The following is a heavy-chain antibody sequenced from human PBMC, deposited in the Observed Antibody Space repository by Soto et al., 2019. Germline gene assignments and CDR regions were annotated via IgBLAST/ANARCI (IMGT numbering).Heavy chain of an antibody. D-gene: IGHD1-20*01. V-gene: IGHV3-23*01. CDR2: SSGSGGTT. J-gene: IGHJ6*02. Sequence: LGGSLCLSCVASGYTFSSYGRNWFRQAPGRGLEWVSASSGSGGTTYYADSVKGRFTISRDNSKNTLYLQMTSMRAEDTAVYHCAKAMINWNYYYSGMDVWVQGTTVT. CDR3: AKAMINWNYYYSGMDV. CDR1: GYTFSSYG.